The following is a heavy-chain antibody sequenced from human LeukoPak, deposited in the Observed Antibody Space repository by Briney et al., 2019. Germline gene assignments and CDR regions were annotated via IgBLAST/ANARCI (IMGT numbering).Heavy chain of an antibody. V-gene: IGHV3-7*01. CDR2: IKPDGSGQ. CDR1: GFTFSTYW. J-gene: IGHJ4*02. Sequence: AGTLRLSCAASGFTFSTYWMSWVRQAPGKGLEWVANIKPDGSGQYCVDSVKGRFTISRDNAKNSVHLQMHSLRAEDTAVYYCARARYCTSSSCYKDFWGQGTLVTVSS. CDR3: ARARYCTSSSCYKDF. D-gene: IGHD2-2*01.